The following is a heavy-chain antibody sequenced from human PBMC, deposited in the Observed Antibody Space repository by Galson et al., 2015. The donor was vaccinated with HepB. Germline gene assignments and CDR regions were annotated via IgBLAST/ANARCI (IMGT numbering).Heavy chain of an antibody. Sequence: SLRLSCAASGFTFSSYAMHWVRQAPGKGLEWVAVISYDGSNKYYADSVKGRFTISRDNSKNTLYLQMNSLRAEDTAVYYCARTNGKLWGYFDYWGQGTLVTVSS. CDR2: ISYDGSNK. D-gene: IGHD3-16*01. CDR1: GFTFSSYA. V-gene: IGHV3-30*04. J-gene: IGHJ4*02. CDR3: ARTNGKLWGYFDY.